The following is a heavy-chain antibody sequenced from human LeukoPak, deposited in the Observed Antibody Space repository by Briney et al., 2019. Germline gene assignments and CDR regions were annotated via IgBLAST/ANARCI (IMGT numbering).Heavy chain of an antibody. CDR1: GGSISSNNYY. D-gene: IGHD6-19*01. Sequence: SETLSLTCTVSGGSISSNNYYWGWIRQPPGKGLEWIGSIYYSGSTYYNPSLKSRVTISVDTSKNQFSLKLSSVTAADTAVYYCAREAAVAGTGYWGQGTLVTVSS. V-gene: IGHV4-39*02. CDR3: AREAAVAGTGY. CDR2: IYYSGST. J-gene: IGHJ4*02.